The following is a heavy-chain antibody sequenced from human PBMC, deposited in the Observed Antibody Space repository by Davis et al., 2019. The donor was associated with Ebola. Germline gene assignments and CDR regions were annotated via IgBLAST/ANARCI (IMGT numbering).Heavy chain of an antibody. Sequence: SVKVSCKASGGTFSSYTITWVRQAPGQGLEWMGSIIPILGIADYAQKFQGRVTITADKSTSTASMELSSLRSEDTAVYYCARVAETAIRAYYFDYWGQGTLVTVSS. J-gene: IGHJ4*02. D-gene: IGHD2-21*02. CDR2: IIPILGIA. CDR3: ARVAETAIRAYYFDY. V-gene: IGHV1-69*02. CDR1: GGTFSSYT.